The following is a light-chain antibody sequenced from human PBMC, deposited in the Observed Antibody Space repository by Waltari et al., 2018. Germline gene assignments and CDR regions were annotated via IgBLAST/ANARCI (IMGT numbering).Light chain of an antibody. CDR1: QGLVHSNGNTY. J-gene: IGKJ1*01. CDR2: KVS. V-gene: IGKV2-30*02. CDR3: MQATHWPRT. Sequence: DVVMTQSPLSLPVTLGQPASLACRSSQGLVHSNGNTYLDRFHQRPGHSPRRLIYKVSNRDSGVPDRFGGSGSGTDFTLKISRVEAEDVGVYYCMQATHWPRTFGQGTKVEIK.